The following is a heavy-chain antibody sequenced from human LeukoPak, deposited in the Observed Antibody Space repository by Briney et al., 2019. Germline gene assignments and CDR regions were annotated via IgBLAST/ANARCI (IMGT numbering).Heavy chain of an antibody. Sequence: GSLRLSCAVSGFSVTNNYMSWVRQAPGKGLEWVSVFYVGGATYYADSVKGRFTISRDNSENTLYLQMKSLRAEDTAVYYCARGDGYNFSDYWGQGTLVTVSS. D-gene: IGHD5-24*01. V-gene: IGHV3-53*01. CDR1: GFSVTNNY. CDR2: FYVGGAT. J-gene: IGHJ4*02. CDR3: ARGDGYNFSDY.